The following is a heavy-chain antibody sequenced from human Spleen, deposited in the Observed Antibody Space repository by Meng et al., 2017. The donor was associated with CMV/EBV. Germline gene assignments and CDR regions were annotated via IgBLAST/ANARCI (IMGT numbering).Heavy chain of an antibody. J-gene: IGHJ5*02. CDR1: GFTFSSYA. CDR2: ISGSGGST. V-gene: IGHV3-23*01. CDR3: ARDLHVDGLDP. Sequence: GGSLRLSCAASGFTFSSYAMSWVRQAPGKGLEWVSAISGSGGSTYYADSVKGRFTISRDNTKNSLYLQMSGLRAEDTAVYYCARDLHVDGLDPWGQGTLVTVSS.